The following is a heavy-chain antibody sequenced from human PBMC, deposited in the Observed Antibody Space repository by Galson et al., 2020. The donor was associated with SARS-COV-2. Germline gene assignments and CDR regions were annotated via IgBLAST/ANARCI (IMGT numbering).Heavy chain of an antibody. CDR2: INPSGGYT. D-gene: IGHD6-6*01. CDR3: ARARSSWKFDP. CDR1: GYTFTTYY. Sequence: ASVKVSCKASGYTFTTYYIHWVRQAPGQGLEWMGIINPSGGYTSYAQRFQGRVTMTTDTSASTVYMELSSLRSEDTAGYYCARARSSWKFDPWGQGTLVTVSS. J-gene: IGHJ5*02. V-gene: IGHV1-46*01.